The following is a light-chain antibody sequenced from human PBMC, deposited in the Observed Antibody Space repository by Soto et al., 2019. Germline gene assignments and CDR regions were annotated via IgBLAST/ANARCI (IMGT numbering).Light chain of an antibody. Sequence: QSVLTQPASVSGSPGQSITISCTGTSSDVGGHNYVSWYQQHPGKAPKLMIYEVSNRPSGVSNRFSGSKSGNTASLTISGLQADDEADYYCSSYTSSSTDVFGTGTKLTVL. CDR1: SSDVGGHNY. CDR2: EVS. CDR3: SSYTSSSTDV. J-gene: IGLJ1*01. V-gene: IGLV2-14*01.